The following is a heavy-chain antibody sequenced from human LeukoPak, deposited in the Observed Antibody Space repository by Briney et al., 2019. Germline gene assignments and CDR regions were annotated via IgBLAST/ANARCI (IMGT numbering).Heavy chain of an antibody. Sequence: AGGSLRLSCAASGFTFSSHWMIWVRQAPGKGLKWVSTITTGDGNTYYADSVKGRFTVSRDDSKNTLYLQMNSLRAEDTAVYYCAKDGGLWVSAHWGDSWGRGTLVTVSS. V-gene: IGHV3-23*01. J-gene: IGHJ4*02. CDR1: GFTFSSHW. D-gene: IGHD7-27*01. CDR3: AKDGGLWVSAHWGDS. CDR2: ITTGDGNT.